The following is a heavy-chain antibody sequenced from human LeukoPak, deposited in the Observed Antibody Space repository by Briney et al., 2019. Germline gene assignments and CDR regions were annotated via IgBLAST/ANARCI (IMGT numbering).Heavy chain of an antibody. CDR1: GFTFDAFG. V-gene: IGHV3-20*04. CDR2: IRGDAGST. J-gene: IGHJ4*02. Sequence: GGSLRLSCAASGFTFDAFGMTWVRQAPGKGLEWVSAIRGDAGSTGYADSVKGRFTISRDNAKNSLYLQMNSLRVEDTAFYCARVWAWESGNYFDNWGQGTLVTVSS. D-gene: IGHD1-26*01. CDR3: ARVWAWESGNYFDN.